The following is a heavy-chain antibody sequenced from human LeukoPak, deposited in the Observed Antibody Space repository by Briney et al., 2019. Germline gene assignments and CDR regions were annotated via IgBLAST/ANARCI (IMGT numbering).Heavy chain of an antibody. J-gene: IGHJ6*03. D-gene: IGHD1/OR15-1a*01. CDR3: AKPWGEHHYSYYMDV. V-gene: IGHV3-23*01. Sequence: PGGSLRLSCAASGFTFSTYAMSWVRQAPGKGLEWVSTISVSDGSTYYADSVKGRFTISRDNSKNTLYLQMNTLRAEDTAVYYCAKPWGEHHYSYYMDVWGKGTTVTVSS. CDR1: GFTFSTYA. CDR2: ISVSDGST.